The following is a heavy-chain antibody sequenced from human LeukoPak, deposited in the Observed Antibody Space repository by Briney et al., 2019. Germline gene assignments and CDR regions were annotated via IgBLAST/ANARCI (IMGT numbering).Heavy chain of an antibody. J-gene: IGHJ5*02. D-gene: IGHD2-21*02. CDR2: IYYSGST. Sequence: SETLSLTCSVSGGSISSSTYYWGWIRQPPGKGLEWIGNIYYSGSTNYNPSLKSRVTISVDTSKNQFSLKLSSVTAADTAVYYCARWRMAYCGGDCYSGWFDPWGQGTLVTVSS. CDR3: ARWRMAYCGGDCYSGWFDP. V-gene: IGHV4-39*07. CDR1: GGSISSSTYY.